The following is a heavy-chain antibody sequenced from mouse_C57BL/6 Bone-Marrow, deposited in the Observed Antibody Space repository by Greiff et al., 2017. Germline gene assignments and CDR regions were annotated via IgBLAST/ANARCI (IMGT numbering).Heavy chain of an antibody. CDR3: ARSRYYGSSDYAMDY. CDR2: IHPNSGST. D-gene: IGHD1-1*01. Sequence: VQLQQPGAELVKPGASVKLSCKASGYTFTSYWMHWVKQRPGQGLEWIGMIHPNSGSTNYNEKFKSKATLTVDKSSSTAYMQLSSLTSEDSAVYYCARSRYYGSSDYAMDYWGQGTSVTVSS. J-gene: IGHJ4*01. V-gene: IGHV1-64*01. CDR1: GYTFTSYW.